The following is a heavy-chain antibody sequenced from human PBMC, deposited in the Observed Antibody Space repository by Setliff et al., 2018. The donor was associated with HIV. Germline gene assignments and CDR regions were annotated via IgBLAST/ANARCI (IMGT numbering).Heavy chain of an antibody. D-gene: IGHD6-13*01. CDR2: IYYSGST. CDR3: AREDKYGYSSSWYNY. J-gene: IGHJ4*02. CDR1: RDSINSHY. V-gene: IGHV4-59*11. Sequence: PSETLSLTCTVSRDSINSHYWSWIRQSPGKGLEWIGYIYYSGSTNYNPSLKSRLTISLDTSKNQFSLKLRSLTAADTAVYYCAREDKYGYSSSWYNYWGQGALVTVSS.